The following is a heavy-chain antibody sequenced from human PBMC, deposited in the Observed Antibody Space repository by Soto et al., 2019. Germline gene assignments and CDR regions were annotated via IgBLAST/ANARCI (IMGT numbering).Heavy chain of an antibody. CDR3: ARGADYYDSSGYYYR. Sequence: QVQLQQWGAGLLKPSETLSLTCAVYGGSFSGYYWSWIRQPPGKGLEWIGEINHSGSTNYNPSLKSRVTISVDTSKNQFSLKLSSVTAADTAVYYCARGADYYDSSGYYYRRGQGTLVTVSS. J-gene: IGHJ4*02. CDR2: INHSGST. CDR1: GGSFSGYY. V-gene: IGHV4-34*01. D-gene: IGHD3-22*01.